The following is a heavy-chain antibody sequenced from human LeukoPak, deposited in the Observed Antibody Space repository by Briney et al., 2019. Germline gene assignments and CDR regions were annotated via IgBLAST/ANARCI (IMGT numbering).Heavy chain of an antibody. V-gene: IGHV4-59*01. J-gene: IGHJ4*02. Sequence: SETLSLTCTVAGGSISSYYWSWLRQPPGKGLEWIGYIYYSGSTNYNPSLKSRVTISVDTSKNQFSLKLSSVTAADTAVYYCARAAGRGVAATARWDYWGQGTLVTVSS. D-gene: IGHD2-15*01. CDR3: ARAAGRGVAATARWDY. CDR2: IYYSGST. CDR1: GGSISSYY.